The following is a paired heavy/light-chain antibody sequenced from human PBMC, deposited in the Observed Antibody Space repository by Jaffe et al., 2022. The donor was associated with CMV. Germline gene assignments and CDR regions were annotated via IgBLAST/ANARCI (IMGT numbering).Light chain of an antibody. J-gene: IGKJ1*01. CDR2: GAS. CDR3: QQYNTWWT. CDR1: QSVSSD. Sequence: EIVMTQSPATLSVSPGERATLSCRASQSVSSDLAWYQQKPGQAPRLLIYGASTRATGIPARFSGSVSGTEFTLTISSLQSEDFAVYYCQQYNTWWTFGQGTKVEIK. V-gene: IGKV3-15*01.
Heavy chain of an antibody. CDR3: ARVLVNWFDT. CDR1: GASISSGGYY. V-gene: IGHV4-31*03. D-gene: IGHD3-3*01. Sequence: QVHLQESGPGLVRPSQTLSLTCTVSGASISSGGYYWSWIRQHPGKGLEWVGYIYYSGSTYYNPSLKSRVTISLGTSKNDFSLKLTSVTAADTAVYYCARVLVNWFDTWGQGTLVTVSS. J-gene: IGHJ5*02. CDR2: IYYSGST.